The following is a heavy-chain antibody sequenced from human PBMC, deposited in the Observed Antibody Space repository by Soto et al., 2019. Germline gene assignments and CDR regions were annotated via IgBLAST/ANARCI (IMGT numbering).Heavy chain of an antibody. CDR2: INPDGSTT. Sequence: PGGSLRLSCATSGFTFSNYWMHWVRQAPGKGLVWVSLINPDGSTTSYADSVKGRFTISRDNAKNTVYLQMNSLGVDDTAVYYCARDLRGSPDYWGQGTLVTVSS. J-gene: IGHJ4*02. CDR3: ARDLRGSPDY. CDR1: GFTFSNYW. V-gene: IGHV3-74*01. D-gene: IGHD1-26*01.